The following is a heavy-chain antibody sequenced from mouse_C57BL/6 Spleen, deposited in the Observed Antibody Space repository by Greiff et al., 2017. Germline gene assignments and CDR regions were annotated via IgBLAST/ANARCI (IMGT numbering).Heavy chain of an antibody. Sequence: DVKLVESGGGLVKPGGSLKLSCAASGFTFSDYGMHWVRQAPEKGLEWVAYISSGSSTIYYADTVKGRFPISRDNAKNTLFLQMTSLRSEDTAMYYCARRDGYLYYFDYWGQGTTLTVSS. J-gene: IGHJ2*01. CDR1: GFTFSDYG. D-gene: IGHD2-3*01. V-gene: IGHV5-17*01. CDR2: ISSGSSTI. CDR3: ARRDGYLYYFDY.